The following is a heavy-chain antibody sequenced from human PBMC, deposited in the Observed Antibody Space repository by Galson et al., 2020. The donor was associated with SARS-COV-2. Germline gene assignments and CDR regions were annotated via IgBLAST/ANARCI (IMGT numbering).Heavy chain of an antibody. CDR3: ARPVDYGSGSFDY. CDR1: GYSISSGYY. D-gene: IGHD3-10*01. CDR2: IHHSGST. V-gene: IGHV4-38-2*01. Sequence: SETLSLTCAVSGYSISSGYYWGWIRQPPGKGLEWIGSIHHSGSTYYNPSLKSRVTISVDTSKNQFSLKLSSVTAADTALYYCARPVDYGSGSFDYWGQGTLVTVSS. J-gene: IGHJ4*02.